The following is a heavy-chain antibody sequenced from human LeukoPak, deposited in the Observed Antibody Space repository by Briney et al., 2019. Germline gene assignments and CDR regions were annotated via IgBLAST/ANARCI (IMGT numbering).Heavy chain of an antibody. J-gene: IGHJ4*02. Sequence: GASVKVSCKASGYTFTSYYMYWVRQAPGQGLEWMGVINPSGGSTTYVQKFQDRVTITRDTSASTAYMELSSLRSEDTAVYYCARDVGGPYYFDYWGQGTLVTVSS. CDR1: GYTFTSYY. D-gene: IGHD2-15*01. V-gene: IGHV1-46*01. CDR3: ARDVGGPYYFDY. CDR2: INPSGGST.